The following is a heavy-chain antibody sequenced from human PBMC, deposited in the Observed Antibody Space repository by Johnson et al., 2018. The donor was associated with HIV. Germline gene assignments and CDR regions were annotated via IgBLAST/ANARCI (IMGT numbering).Heavy chain of an antibody. J-gene: IGHJ3*02. CDR2: IKSKTDGGTT. CDR3: TTGPVGATKGGGAFDI. Sequence: VQLVESGGGVVQPGGSLRLSCAASGFTFNRAWMSWVRQAPGRGLEWVGRIKSKTDGGTTDNAAPVNGRFTISRNDSNSMLYLQMNNLKTEDTAVYYCTTGPVGATKGGGAFDIWGQGTMVTVSS. V-gene: IGHV3-15*01. D-gene: IGHD1-26*01. CDR1: GFTFNRAW.